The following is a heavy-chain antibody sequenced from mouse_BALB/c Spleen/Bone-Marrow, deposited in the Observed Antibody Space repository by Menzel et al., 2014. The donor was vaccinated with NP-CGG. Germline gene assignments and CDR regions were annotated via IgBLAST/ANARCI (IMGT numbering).Heavy chain of an antibody. J-gene: IGHJ2*01. V-gene: IGHV7-3*02. D-gene: IGHD1-1*01. Sequence: EVKVVESGGGLVQPGGSLGLSCATSGFTFTDYYMNWVRQPPGKALEWLGFIRNKANGYTTEYSASVKGRFTISRDNSQSILYLQMNTLRAEDSATYYCARDSRSTVSHFDYWGQGTTLTVSS. CDR3: ARDSRSTVSHFDY. CDR2: IRNKANGYTT. CDR1: GFTFTDYY.